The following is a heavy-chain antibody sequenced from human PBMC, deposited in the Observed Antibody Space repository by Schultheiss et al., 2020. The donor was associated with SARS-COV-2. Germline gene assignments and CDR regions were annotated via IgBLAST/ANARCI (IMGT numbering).Heavy chain of an antibody. V-gene: IGHV4-31*03. CDR1: GGSISSGGYY. CDR2: IYYSGST. Sequence: SETLSLTCTVSGGSISSGGYYWSWIRQHPGKGLEWIGYIYYSGSTYYNPSLKSRVTMSVDTSKNQFSLKLSSVTAADTALYYCARDAYCTGGSCFDWYFDVWGRGTLVTVSS. CDR3: ARDAYCTGGSCFDWYFDV. J-gene: IGHJ2*01. D-gene: IGHD2-8*02.